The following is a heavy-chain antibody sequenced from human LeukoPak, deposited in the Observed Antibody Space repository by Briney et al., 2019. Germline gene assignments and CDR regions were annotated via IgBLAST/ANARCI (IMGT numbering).Heavy chain of an antibody. V-gene: IGHV3-30*02. D-gene: IGHD2-2*02. CDR3: AKDRRVPAAIDY. Sequence: GGSLRLSCIGSTFTFSDYGMHWVRQAPGKGLEWVAFIRYDGTKTYYADSAKGRFTISRDNSKNTLYLQMNSLRAEDTAVYYCAKDRRVPAAIDYWGQGTLVTVSS. CDR2: IRYDGTKT. J-gene: IGHJ4*02. CDR1: TFTFSDYG.